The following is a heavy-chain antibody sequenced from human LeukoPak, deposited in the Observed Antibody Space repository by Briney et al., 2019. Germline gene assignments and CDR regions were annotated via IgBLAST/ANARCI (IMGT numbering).Heavy chain of an antibody. J-gene: IGHJ6*03. CDR1: GGSITRYY. D-gene: IGHD1-26*01. Sequence: SETLSLTCAVSGGSITRYYWSWIRQPAGRGLEWIGRIYGNGTTFYNPSLKSRVTISVDTSKNEFSLKLISVTAADTAVYYCDDVNSLSGSYYYYYYMDVWGKGTTVTVSS. CDR3: DDVNSLSGSYYYYYYMDV. CDR2: IYGNGTT. V-gene: IGHV4-4*07.